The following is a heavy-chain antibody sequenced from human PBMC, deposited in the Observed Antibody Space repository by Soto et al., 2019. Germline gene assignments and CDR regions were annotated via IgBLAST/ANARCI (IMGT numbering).Heavy chain of an antibody. CDR3: SRGILV. D-gene: IGHD5-18*01. CDR1: GGSINSGGYC. Sequence: QVQLQESGPGLVKPSQTLSLTCTVSGGSINSGGYCWSGIRQHPGKGLDWIGCISYGGSTSYNPYLKSRVTISVDTSKNQFSLKLTSVTAADTAVYYCSRGILVWGQGALITVSS. J-gene: IGHJ4*02. CDR2: ISYGGST. V-gene: IGHV4-31*03.